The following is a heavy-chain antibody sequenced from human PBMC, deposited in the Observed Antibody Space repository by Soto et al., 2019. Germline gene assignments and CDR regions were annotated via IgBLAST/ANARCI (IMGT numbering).Heavy chain of an antibody. J-gene: IGHJ5*02. Sequence: SETLSLSCTVSGGSICSGGYDWSWIRQHPGKGLEWIGYIYYSGSTYYNPSLKSRVTISVDTSKNQFSLKLSSVTAADTAVYYCARAAHYSSPFRWFDPWGQGTLVTVSS. V-gene: IGHV4-31*03. D-gene: IGHD6-13*01. CDR1: GGSICSGGYD. CDR3: ARAAHYSSPFRWFDP. CDR2: IYYSGST.